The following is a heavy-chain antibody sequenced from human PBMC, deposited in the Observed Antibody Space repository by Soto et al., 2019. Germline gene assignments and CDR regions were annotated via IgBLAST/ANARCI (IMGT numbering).Heavy chain of an antibody. V-gene: IGHV1-2*02. Sequence: ASVKVSCKASGYTFTGYHMHWVRQAPGQGLEWMGWINPKTGGTNYAQKFQGRVTMTRDTSISTAYMEVSSLRSDDTAVFYCASSSSTSYYYGFDVWGQGTTVTVSS. CDR2: INPKTGGT. CDR1: GYTFTGYH. D-gene: IGHD6-6*01. J-gene: IGHJ6*02. CDR3: ASSSSTSYYYGFDV.